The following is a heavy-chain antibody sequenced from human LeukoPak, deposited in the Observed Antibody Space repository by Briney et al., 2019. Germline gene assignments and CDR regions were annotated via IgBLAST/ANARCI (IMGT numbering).Heavy chain of an antibody. CDR1: GFVVSSNY. V-gene: IGHV3-53*01. Sequence: GSLRLSCAASGFVVSSNYMSWVRQAPGKGLEWVSVLYSGGNTYYADSVEGRFTISRDNSKNTLFLQMGSLRDEDTAVYYCARAAYESSGYYFLSYWGQGSLVTVSS. D-gene: IGHD3-22*01. CDR3: ARAAYESSGYYFLSY. CDR2: LYSGGNT. J-gene: IGHJ4*02.